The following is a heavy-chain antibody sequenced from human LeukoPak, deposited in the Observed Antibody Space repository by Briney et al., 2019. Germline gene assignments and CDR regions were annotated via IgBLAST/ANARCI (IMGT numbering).Heavy chain of an antibody. Sequence: GASVKVSCKASGYTFTSYDINWVRQATGQGLEWMGWMNPNSGNTGYAQKFQGRVTITRNTSISTAYMELSSLRSDDTAVYYCARALTLEYSSSGVDWFDPWGQGTLVTVSS. CDR2: MNPNSGNT. D-gene: IGHD6-6*01. V-gene: IGHV1-8*03. CDR1: GYTFTSYD. J-gene: IGHJ5*02. CDR3: ARALTLEYSSSGVDWFDP.